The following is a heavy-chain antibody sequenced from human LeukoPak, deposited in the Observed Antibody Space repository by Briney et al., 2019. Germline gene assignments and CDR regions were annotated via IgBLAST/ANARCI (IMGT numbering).Heavy chain of an antibody. CDR2: ISGTGSTI. Sequence: GGSLRLSCAASGFTFSNYEMNWVRQAPGKGLEWVSYISGTGSTIYSADSVKGRFSISRDNAKSSLYLQMNSLRAEDTAVYYCARAERLDYWDQGTLVTVSS. CDR3: ARAERLDY. CDR1: GFTFSNYE. V-gene: IGHV3-48*03. D-gene: IGHD5-24*01. J-gene: IGHJ4*02.